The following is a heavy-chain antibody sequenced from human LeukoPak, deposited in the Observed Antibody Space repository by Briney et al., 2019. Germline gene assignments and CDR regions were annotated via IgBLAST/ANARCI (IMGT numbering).Heavy chain of an antibody. CDR3: ARGPGYCSSTSCYSGASIDP. CDR2: IRGNGATT. D-gene: IGHD2-2*01. Sequence: PGGSLRLSRAASGITFSSHAMTWVRQAPGRGLEWVAAIRGNGATTDYADSVKGRFTISRDNSKNTLYLQMNSLRAEDTAVYYCARGPGYCSSTSCYSGASIDPWGQGTLVTVSS. J-gene: IGHJ5*02. V-gene: IGHV3-23*01. CDR1: GITFSSHA.